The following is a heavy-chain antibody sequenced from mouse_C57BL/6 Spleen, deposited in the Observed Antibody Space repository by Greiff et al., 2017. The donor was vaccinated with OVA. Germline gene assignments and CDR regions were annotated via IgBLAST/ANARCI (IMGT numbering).Heavy chain of an antibody. J-gene: IGHJ2*01. CDR3: ARVENGSSLDY. D-gene: IGHD1-1*01. CDR2: IYPGGGYT. Sequence: QVQLKESGAELVRPGTSVKMSCKASGYTFTNYWIGWAKQRPGHGLEWIGDIYPGGGYTNYNEKFKGKATLTADKSSSTAYMQFSSLTSEDSAIYYCARVENGSSLDYWGKGTTLTVSS. CDR1: GYTFTNYW. V-gene: IGHV1-63*01.